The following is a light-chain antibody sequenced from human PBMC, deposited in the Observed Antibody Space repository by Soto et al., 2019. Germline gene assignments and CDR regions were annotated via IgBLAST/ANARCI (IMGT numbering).Light chain of an antibody. V-gene: IGKV4-1*01. CDR3: QHYNNWCM. Sequence: DIVMTQSPDSLAVSLGERATINCKSSQSVLYRSNNKNYLAWYQQKPGQPPKLLIYWASTRESGVPDRFSGSGSGTNFTLTISSLQAEDVAVYYCQHYNNWCMFGPGTKVEI. J-gene: IGKJ1*01. CDR1: QSVLYRSNNKNY. CDR2: WAS.